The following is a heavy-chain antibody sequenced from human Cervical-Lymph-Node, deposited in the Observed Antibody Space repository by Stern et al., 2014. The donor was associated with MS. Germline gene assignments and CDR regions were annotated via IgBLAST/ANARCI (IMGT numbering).Heavy chain of an antibody. J-gene: IGHJ1*01. CDR3: AKDISSGWNGGYFQH. D-gene: IGHD6-19*01. V-gene: IGHV3-9*01. CDR2: IKWNSERT. Sequence: EVQLEESGGGLVQPGRSLRLSCAASGFTFDDYAMHWVRQAPGKGLEWVSAIKWNSERTAYADSVKGRFTISRDNAKNSLYLQMSSLRAEDTALYYCAKDISSGWNGGYFQHWGQGTLVTVS. CDR1: GFTFDDYA.